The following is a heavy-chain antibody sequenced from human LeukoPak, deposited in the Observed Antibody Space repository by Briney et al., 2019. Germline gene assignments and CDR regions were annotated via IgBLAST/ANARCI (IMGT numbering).Heavy chain of an antibody. J-gene: IGHJ4*02. D-gene: IGHD5-18*01. CDR2: IYYSGST. Sequence: SETLSLTCTVSGGSISSYYWSWIRQPPGKGLEWIGYIYYSGSTNYNPSLKSRVTISVDTSKNQFSLKLSFVTAADTAVYYCAGSGYSYGYHAQLEYWGQGTLVTVSS. CDR3: AGSGYSYGYHAQLEY. CDR1: GGSISSYY. V-gene: IGHV4-59*01.